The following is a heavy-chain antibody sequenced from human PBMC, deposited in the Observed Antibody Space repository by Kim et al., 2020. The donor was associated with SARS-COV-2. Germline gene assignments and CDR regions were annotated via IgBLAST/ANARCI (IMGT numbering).Heavy chain of an antibody. D-gene: IGHD3-10*01. J-gene: IGHJ4*02. CDR3: AKYGYYGSGSYLRDYFDY. CDR2: ISGSGGST. CDR1: GFTFSSYA. V-gene: IGHV3-23*01. Sequence: GGSLRLSCAASGFTFSSYAMSWVRQAPGKGLEWVSAISGSGGSTYYADSVKGRFTISRDNSKNTLYLQMNSLRAEDTAVYYCAKYGYYGSGSYLRDYFDYWGQGTLVTVSS.